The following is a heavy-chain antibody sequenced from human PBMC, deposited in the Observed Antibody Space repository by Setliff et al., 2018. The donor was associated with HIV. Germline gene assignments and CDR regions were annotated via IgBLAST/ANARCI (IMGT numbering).Heavy chain of an antibody. Sequence: LRLSCAASGFAFSTFDMNWVRQTPEKGLEWVSAVSPSSIVTYYADSVKGRFTVSRDDSKNMLFLQMNSLGPEDTAIYYCAKPTSGLYPRAFDLGGQGTMVTVS. CDR3: AKPTSGLYPRAFDL. V-gene: IGHV3-23*01. D-gene: IGHD1-26*01. CDR2: VSPSSIVT. CDR1: GFAFSTFD. J-gene: IGHJ3*01.